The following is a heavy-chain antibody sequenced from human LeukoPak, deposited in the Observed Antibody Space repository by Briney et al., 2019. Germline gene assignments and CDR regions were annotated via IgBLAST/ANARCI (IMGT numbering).Heavy chain of an antibody. J-gene: IGHJ4*02. CDR1: GFTFSSNG. Sequence: GGSLRLSCAASGFTFSSNGMHWVRQAPGKGLEWVAEISYDGGDTYYADSVKGRFTISRDNSKKTLYLQMNSLRAEDTAVYYCAKEGTGIHFDYWGQGTLVTVSS. V-gene: IGHV3-30*19. CDR2: ISYDGGDT. CDR3: AKEGTGIHFDY. D-gene: IGHD1-1*01.